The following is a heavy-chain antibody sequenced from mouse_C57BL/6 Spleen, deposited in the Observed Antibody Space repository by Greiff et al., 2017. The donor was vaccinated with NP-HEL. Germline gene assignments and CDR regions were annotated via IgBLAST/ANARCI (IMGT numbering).Heavy chain of an antibody. V-gene: IGHV1-42*01. CDR1: GYSFTGYY. CDR3: ARGYYDYDLYAMDY. D-gene: IGHD2-4*01. Sequence: EVQLQESGPELVKPGASVKISCKASGYSFTGYYMNWVKQSPEKSLEWIGEINPSTGGTTYNQKFKAKATLTVDKSSSTAYMQLKSLTSEDSAVYYCARGYYDYDLYAMDYWGQGTSVTVSS. CDR2: INPSTGGT. J-gene: IGHJ4*01.